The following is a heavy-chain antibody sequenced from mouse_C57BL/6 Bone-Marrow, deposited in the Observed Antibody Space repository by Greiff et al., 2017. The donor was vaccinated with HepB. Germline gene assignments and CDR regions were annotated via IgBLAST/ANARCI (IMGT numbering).Heavy chain of an antibody. CDR3: TRVDCDGQFAY. J-gene: IGHJ3*01. V-gene: IGHV5-9-1*02. CDR2: ISFGCDYI. CDR1: GFTFSSYA. Sequence: EVKLVESGEGLVKPGGSLKLSCAASGFTFSSYAMSWVRQTPEKRLEWVAYISFGCDYIYYADTVKGRFTISRDNARNTLYLQMSSLKSEDTAMYYCTRVDCDGQFAYWGQGTPVTVSS. D-gene: IGHD2-4*01.